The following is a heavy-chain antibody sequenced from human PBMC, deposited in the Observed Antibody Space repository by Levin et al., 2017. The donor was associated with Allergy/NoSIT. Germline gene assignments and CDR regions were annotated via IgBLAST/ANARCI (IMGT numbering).Heavy chain of an antibody. Sequence: ASVKVSCKASGYTFTSYGISWVRQAPGQGLEWMGWISAYNGNTNYAQKLQGRVTMTTDTSTSTAYMELRSLRSDDTAVYYCARDQGLPSSDWYFDLWGRGTLVTVSS. J-gene: IGHJ2*01. D-gene: IGHD4-11*01. CDR1: GYTFTSYG. CDR2: ISAYNGNT. V-gene: IGHV1-18*01. CDR3: ARDQGLPSSDWYFDL.